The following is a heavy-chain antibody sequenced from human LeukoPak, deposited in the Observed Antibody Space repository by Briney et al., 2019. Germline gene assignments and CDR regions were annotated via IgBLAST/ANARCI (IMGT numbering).Heavy chain of an antibody. CDR3: AREGYCTNGVCRPYYYYYMDV. V-gene: IGHV4-39*07. Sequence: ASETLSLTCTVSGGSISSSSYYWGWIRQPPGKGLEWIGSIYYSGSTYYNPSLKSRVTISVDTSKNQFSLKLSSVTAADTAVYYCAREGYCTNGVCRPYYYYYMDVWGKGTTVTVSS. D-gene: IGHD2-8*01. J-gene: IGHJ6*03. CDR2: IYYSGST. CDR1: GGSISSSSYY.